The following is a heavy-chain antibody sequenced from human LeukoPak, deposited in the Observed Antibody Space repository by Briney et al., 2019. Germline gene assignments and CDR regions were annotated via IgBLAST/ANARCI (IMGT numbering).Heavy chain of an antibody. CDR1: GFTMGNYW. CDR3: AKDLPVIVVNDAFDI. V-gene: IGHV3-7*03. Sequence: GGSLRLSCAASGFTMGNYWMTWVRQAPGKGLEWVANIRQDGSEKYYVDSVKGRFTISRDNAKNSLYLQMNSLRAEDAAVYYCAKDLPVIVVNDAFDIWGQGTMVTVSS. J-gene: IGHJ3*02. D-gene: IGHD2-15*01. CDR2: IRQDGSEK.